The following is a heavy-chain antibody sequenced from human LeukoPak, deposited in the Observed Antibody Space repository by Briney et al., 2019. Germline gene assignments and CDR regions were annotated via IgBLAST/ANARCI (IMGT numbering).Heavy chain of an antibody. J-gene: IGHJ4*02. CDR3: ARALTTLTYEGY. V-gene: IGHV3-21*01. D-gene: IGHD1-1*01. CDR1: GFPFSSYT. CDR2: ISGSNSYI. Sequence: PGGSLRLSCAASGFPFSSYTMHWTGQAQGQGLERVSSISGSNSYIFYADSVKGRFTVSRDNAKDSLYLQMNSLRSEDTAVYYCARALTTLTYEGYWGQGTLVTVSS.